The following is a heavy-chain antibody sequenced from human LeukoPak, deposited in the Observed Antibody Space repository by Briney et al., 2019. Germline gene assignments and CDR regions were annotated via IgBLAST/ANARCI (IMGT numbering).Heavy chain of an antibody. J-gene: IGHJ6*03. CDR2: ISYNGRT. D-gene: IGHD2-2*01. CDR3: ARIFTVPAAMRYYYYYYYMDV. CDR1: GDSVTSYY. Sequence: SETLSLTCTVSGDSVTSYYWSWIRQTPGKGLEWIGYISYNGRTDYGPSLKSRVTMSLDTSKNQFSLKLSSVTAADTAVYYCARIFTVPAAMRYYYYYYYMDVWGKGTTVTISS. V-gene: IGHV4-59*02.